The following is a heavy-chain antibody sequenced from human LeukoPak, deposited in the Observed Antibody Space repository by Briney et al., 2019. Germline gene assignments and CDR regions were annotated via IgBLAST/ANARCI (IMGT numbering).Heavy chain of an antibody. CDR1: GDSISSYF. CDR3: ARGLAGHVFAY. D-gene: IGHD3-16*01. J-gene: IGHJ4*02. CDR2: IHYSART. Sequence: SETLSLTCTVSGDSISSYFWSWIRQPPGKGLEWIGYIHYSARTNYSPSLKSRVTISVDTTKNQFSLKLSSVTAADTAVYYCARGLAGHVFAYWGQGTLVTVSS. V-gene: IGHV4-59*01.